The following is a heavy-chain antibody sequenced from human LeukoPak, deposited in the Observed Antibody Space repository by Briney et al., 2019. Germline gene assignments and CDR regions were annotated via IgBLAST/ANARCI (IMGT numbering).Heavy chain of an antibody. CDR1: GGSISSYY. J-gene: IGHJ4*02. Sequence: KSSETLSLTCTVSGGSISSYYWSWIRQPPGKGLEWIGYIYYSGSTYYNPSLKSRVTISVDTSKNQFSLKLSSVTAADTAVYYCARALPDFWSGSPTNYFDYWGQGTLVTVSS. CDR2: IYYSGST. V-gene: IGHV4-59*04. D-gene: IGHD3-3*01. CDR3: ARALPDFWSGSPTNYFDY.